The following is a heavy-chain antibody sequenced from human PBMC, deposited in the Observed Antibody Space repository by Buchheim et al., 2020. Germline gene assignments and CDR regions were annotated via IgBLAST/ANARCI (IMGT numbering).Heavy chain of an antibody. CDR2: ISYDGSNK. D-gene: IGHD2-2*01. J-gene: IGHJ6*02. Sequence: QVQLVESGGGVVQPGRSLRLSCAASGFTFSSYAMHWVRQAPGKGLEWVAVISYDGSNKYYADSVKGRFTISRYNSKNTLYLQMNSLRAEDTAVYYCASVPKGFYGMDVWGQGTT. CDR3: ASVPKGFYGMDV. CDR1: GFTFSSYA. V-gene: IGHV3-30-3*01.